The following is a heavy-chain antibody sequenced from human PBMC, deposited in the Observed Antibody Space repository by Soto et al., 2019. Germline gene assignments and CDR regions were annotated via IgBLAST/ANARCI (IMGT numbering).Heavy chain of an antibody. V-gene: IGHV4-59*01. CDR3: ARHDGGYEASVGY. Sequence: QVQLQESGPGLVKPSETLSLTCTVSGGSISSYYWSWIRQPPGKGLEWIGYIYYSGSTNYNPSLKSRVTISVDTSKNQFSLKLSSVTAADTAVYYCARHDGGYEASVGYWGQGTLVTVSS. CDR1: GGSISSYY. CDR2: IYYSGST. J-gene: IGHJ4*02. D-gene: IGHD5-12*01.